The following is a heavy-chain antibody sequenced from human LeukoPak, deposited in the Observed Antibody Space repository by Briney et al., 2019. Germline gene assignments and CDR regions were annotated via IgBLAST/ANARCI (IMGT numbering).Heavy chain of an antibody. CDR1: GGSISSYY. CDR3: ARGFAYSYGYGGNWFDP. J-gene: IGHJ5*02. Sequence: SETLSLTCTVSGGSISSYYWSWVRQPPGKGLEWIGYIYYSGSTNYNPSLKSRVTISVDTSKNQFSLKQSSVTAADTAVYYCARGFAYSYGYGGNWFDPWGQGTLVTVSS. D-gene: IGHD5-18*01. CDR2: IYYSGST. V-gene: IGHV4-59*01.